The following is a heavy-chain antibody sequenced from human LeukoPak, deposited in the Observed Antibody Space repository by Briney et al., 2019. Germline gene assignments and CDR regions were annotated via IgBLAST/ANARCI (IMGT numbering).Heavy chain of an antibody. J-gene: IGHJ5*02. V-gene: IGHV3-33*01. D-gene: IGHD3-3*01. Sequence: PGRSLRLSCAASGFPFSSYGMHWVRQAPGKGLEWVAVIWYDGNTKFYADSVKGRFTISRDNSKNTLYLQMNSLRAEDTGVYYCARDDAGFCDHWGQGTPVTVSS. CDR3: ARDDAGFCDH. CDR2: IWYDGNTK. CDR1: GFPFSSYG.